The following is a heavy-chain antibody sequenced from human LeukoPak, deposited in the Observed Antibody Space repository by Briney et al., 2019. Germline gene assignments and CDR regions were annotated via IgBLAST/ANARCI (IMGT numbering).Heavy chain of an antibody. J-gene: IGHJ3*02. V-gene: IGHV4-59*12. CDR1: GFTFDDYG. CDR3: AKSNGYGLVDI. Sequence: GSLRLSCTASGFTFDDYGMTWVRQPPGKGLEWIGNIFYSGSTYYSPSLKSRVTISLDTSRNQFSLKLTSVTAADTAVYYCAKSNGYGLVDIWGQGTMVTVSS. D-gene: IGHD3-10*01. CDR2: IFYSGST.